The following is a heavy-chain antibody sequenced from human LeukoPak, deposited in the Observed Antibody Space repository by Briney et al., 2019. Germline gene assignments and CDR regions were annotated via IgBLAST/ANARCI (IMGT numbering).Heavy chain of an antibody. V-gene: IGHV3-23*01. CDR1: GFTFSSYA. J-gene: IGHJ4*02. CDR3: ANSPRFLEWLLHY. CDR2: ISGSGGST. Sequence: GGSLRLSCAASGFTFSSYAMSWVRQAPGKGLEWVSAISGSGGSTYYADSVKGRFTISRDNSKNTLYLQMNSLRAEDTAVYYCANSPRFLEWLLHYWGQGTLVTVSS. D-gene: IGHD3-3*01.